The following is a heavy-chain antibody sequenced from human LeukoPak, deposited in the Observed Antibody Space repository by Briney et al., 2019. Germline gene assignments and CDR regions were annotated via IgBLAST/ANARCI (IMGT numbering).Heavy chain of an antibody. CDR3: ARTKNYSSGWYYYGMDV. V-gene: IGHV4-34*01. CDR1: GGSFSGYY. Sequence: SETLSLTCAVYGGSFSGYYWSWIRQPPGKGLEWIGEINHSGSTNYNPSLKSRVTISVDTSKNQFSLKLSSVTAADTAVYYCARTKNYSSGWYYYGMDVWGQGTTVTVSS. D-gene: IGHD6-19*01. CDR2: INHSGST. J-gene: IGHJ6*02.